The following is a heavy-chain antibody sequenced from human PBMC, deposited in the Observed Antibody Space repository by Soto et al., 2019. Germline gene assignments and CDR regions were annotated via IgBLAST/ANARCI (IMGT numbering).Heavy chain of an antibody. CDR1: GFTVSSYG. V-gene: IGHV3-30*18. CDR3: AKDDWQATFYDSSGYYDSHFDY. CDR2: ISYDGSNK. Sequence: GSLRISCAASGFTVSSYGMHWVRQAPGKGLEWVAVISYDGSNKYYADSVKGRFTISRDNSKNTLYLQMNSLRAEDTAVYYCAKDDWQATFYDSSGYYDSHFDYWGQGTLVTVSS. D-gene: IGHD3-22*01. J-gene: IGHJ4*02.